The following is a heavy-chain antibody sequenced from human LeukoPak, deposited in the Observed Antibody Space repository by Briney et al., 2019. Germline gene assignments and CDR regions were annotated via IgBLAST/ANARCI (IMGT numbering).Heavy chain of an antibody. CDR2: IKQDGSQR. J-gene: IGHJ4*02. CDR3: ARRGGSSSRRSPIDY. CDR1: GFTFSDYW. Sequence: GGSLRLSCTASGFTFSDYWMTWVRQAPGKGPEWVANIKQDGSQRYYVDSVKGRFTISRDNAKNSLFLQMNGLRAEDTAVYYCARRGGSSSRRSPIDYWGQGTLVTVSS. D-gene: IGHD6-6*01. V-gene: IGHV3-7*01.